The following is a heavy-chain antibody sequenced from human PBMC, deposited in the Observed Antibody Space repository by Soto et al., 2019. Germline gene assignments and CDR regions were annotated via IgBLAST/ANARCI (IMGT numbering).Heavy chain of an antibody. D-gene: IGHD6-13*01. CDR1: GFTFSSYG. CDR3: ARLAAPYSSSWYDIYYYYYGMDV. Sequence: PGGSLRLSCAASGFTFSSYGMHWVRQAPGKGLEWVAVIWYDGSNKYYADSVKGRFTISRDNSKNTLYLQMNSLRAEDTAVYYCARLAAPYSSSWYDIYYYYYGMDVWGQGTTVTVSS. CDR2: IWYDGSNK. J-gene: IGHJ6*02. V-gene: IGHV3-33*01.